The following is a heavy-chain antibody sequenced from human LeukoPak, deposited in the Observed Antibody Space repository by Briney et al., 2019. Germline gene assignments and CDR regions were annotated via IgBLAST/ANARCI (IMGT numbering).Heavy chain of an antibody. Sequence: ASVKVSCKASGYTFTGYYMHWVRQAPGQGLEWMGWINPNSGGTNYAQKFQGWVTMTRDTSISTAYMELSRLRSDDTAVYYCARVIVVVPAALGWFDPWGQGTLVTVSS. J-gene: IGHJ5*02. CDR3: ARVIVVVPAALGWFDP. D-gene: IGHD2-2*01. CDR1: GYTFTGYY. CDR2: INPNSGGT. V-gene: IGHV1-2*04.